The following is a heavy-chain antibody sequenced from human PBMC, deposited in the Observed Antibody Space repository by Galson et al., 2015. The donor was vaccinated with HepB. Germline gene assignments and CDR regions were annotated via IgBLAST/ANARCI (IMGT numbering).Heavy chain of an antibody. J-gene: IGHJ3*02. Sequence: SLRLSCAASGFTFSSYGMHWVRQAPGKGLEWVAVIWYDGSNKYYADSVKGRFTISRDNSKNTLYLQMNSMRAEDTAVYYCARDSRIHFYCTNGVCPRPDAFEIWGQGTVVTVSS. D-gene: IGHD2-8*01. V-gene: IGHV3-33*01. CDR2: IWYDGSNK. CDR3: ARDSRIHFYCTNGVCPRPDAFEI. CDR1: GFTFSSYG.